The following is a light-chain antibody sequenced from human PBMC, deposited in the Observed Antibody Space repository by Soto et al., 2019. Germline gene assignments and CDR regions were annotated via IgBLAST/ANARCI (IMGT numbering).Light chain of an antibody. CDR3: CSYAGVNWGYV. CDR2: EVS. J-gene: IGLJ1*01. V-gene: IGLV2-23*02. CDR1: SSDIGNYHL. Sequence: QTVVIQPASVSGSPGQSITISCTGTSSDIGNYHLVSWYQHHPGKAPKLIIYEVSKWPSGVSDRFSGSKSGYTASLTISGLQAEDEADYYCCSYAGVNWGYVLGTGTKLTVL.